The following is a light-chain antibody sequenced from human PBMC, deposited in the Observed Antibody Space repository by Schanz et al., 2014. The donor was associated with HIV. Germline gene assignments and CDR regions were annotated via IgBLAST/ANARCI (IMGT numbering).Light chain of an antibody. CDR2: EVN. Sequence: QSALTQPPSASGSPGQSVTISCTGTSSDIGAYDFVSWYQHHPGKAPKLLIYEVNKRPSGVPNRFSGSKSGNAASLTVSGLQADDEAEYYCSSFAGRRNLLFGGGTKVTVL. CDR3: SSFAGRRNLL. J-gene: IGLJ3*02. V-gene: IGLV2-8*01. CDR1: SSDIGAYDF.